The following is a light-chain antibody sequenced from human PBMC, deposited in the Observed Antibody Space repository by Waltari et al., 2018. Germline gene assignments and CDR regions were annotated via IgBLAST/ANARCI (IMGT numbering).Light chain of an antibody. CDR3: QHYLRIPVT. J-gene: IGKJ1*01. V-gene: IGKV3-20*01. Sequence: DIVLTQSPGSLSLSPGESATLSCRTSQSVTRALAWYQQKPGQAPRLLIYGASNRATGIPDRFSGSGSGTDFSLTISSLEPEDFAVYYCQHYLRIPVTFGQGTKVEVK. CDR1: QSVTRA. CDR2: GAS.